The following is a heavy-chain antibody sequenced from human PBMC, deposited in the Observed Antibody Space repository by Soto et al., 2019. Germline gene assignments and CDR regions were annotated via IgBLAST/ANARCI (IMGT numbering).Heavy chain of an antibody. J-gene: IGHJ6*02. D-gene: IGHD3-10*01. Sequence: QVQLVESGGGVVLPGRSLRLYCAASGFTFSSYAMHWVRQAPGKGLEWVAVISYDGSNKYYADSVKGRFTISRDNSKNTLYLQMNSLRAEDTAVYYCVREGWGSGIALDVWGQGTTVTVSS. V-gene: IGHV3-30-3*01. CDR2: ISYDGSNK. CDR3: VREGWGSGIALDV. CDR1: GFTFSSYA.